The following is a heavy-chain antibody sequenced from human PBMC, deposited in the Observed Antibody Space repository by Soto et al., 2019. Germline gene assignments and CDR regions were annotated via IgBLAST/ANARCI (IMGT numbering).Heavy chain of an antibody. V-gene: IGHV4-4*07. Sequence: PQTLSLSCTFPGGSISNDLWSRVRQPAGKGLEWIGPIFASGRTNYNPSLQSGVTMSVDTSKNQLSLTMTSLAAADTAVYYCTRGTFETTAPFYWGQGIPVTVSS. CDR2: IFASGRT. CDR1: GGSISNDL. CDR3: TRGTFETTAPFY. J-gene: IGHJ4*02. D-gene: IGHD4-17*01.